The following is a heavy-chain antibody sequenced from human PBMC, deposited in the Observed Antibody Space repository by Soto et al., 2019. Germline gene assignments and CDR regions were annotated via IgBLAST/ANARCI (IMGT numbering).Heavy chain of an antibody. D-gene: IGHD3-22*01. J-gene: IGHJ5*02. CDR1: GGSISSGGYY. CDR2: IYYSGST. V-gene: IGHV4-31*03. Sequence: SETLSLTCTVSGGSISSGGYYWSWIRQHPGKGLEWIGYIYYSGSTYYNPSLKNRVNISVDTSKNQISQKISSVTAADTAVYFFARDSLSYYDSSGHPLGWFDPWGQGTLVTVS. CDR3: ARDSLSYYDSSGHPLGWFDP.